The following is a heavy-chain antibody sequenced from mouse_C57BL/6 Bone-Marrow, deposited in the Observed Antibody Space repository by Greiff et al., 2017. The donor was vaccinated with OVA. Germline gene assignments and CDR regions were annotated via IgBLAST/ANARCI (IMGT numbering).Heavy chain of an antibody. D-gene: IGHD1-1*01. J-gene: IGHJ2*01. Sequence: EVQGVESGAELVRPGASVKLSCTASGFNIKDDYMHWVKQRPEQGLEWIGWIDPENGDTEYASKFQGKATITADTSSNTAYLQLSSLTSEDTAVYYCTNIYYVDYWGQGTTLTVSS. CDR2: IDPENGDT. CDR3: TNIYYVDY. V-gene: IGHV14-4*01. CDR1: GFNIKDDY.